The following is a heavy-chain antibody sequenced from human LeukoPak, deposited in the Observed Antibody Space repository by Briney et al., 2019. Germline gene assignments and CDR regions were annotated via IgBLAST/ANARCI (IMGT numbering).Heavy chain of an antibody. CDR2: INHSGST. J-gene: IGHJ4*02. CDR1: GESFSGYY. V-gene: IGHV4-34*01. Sequence: PSETLSLTCAVYGESFSGYYWSWIRQPPGKGLEWIGEINHSGSTNYNPSLKSRVTISVDTSKNQFSLKLSSVTAADTAVYYCARGTDKHYFDYWGQGTLVTVSS. D-gene: IGHD3-9*01. CDR3: ARGTDKHYFDY.